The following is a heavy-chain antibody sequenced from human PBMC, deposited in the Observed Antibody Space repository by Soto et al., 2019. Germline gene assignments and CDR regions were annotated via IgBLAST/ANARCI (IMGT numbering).Heavy chain of an antibody. CDR2: VNPSGGHT. J-gene: IGHJ4*02. V-gene: IGHV1-46*01. D-gene: IGHD2-21*02. CDR3: ARGGHVVVVTAALDY. CDR1: GDTFTEYY. Sequence: QVQLMQSGAEVKKPGASVKVSCKASGDTFTEYYIHWVRQAPGQGLEWMGTVNPSGGHTTYAQHFLGRVTITRDTSTSTLYMELTSLTSEDTAVYYCARGGHVVVVTAALDYWGQETLVTVSP.